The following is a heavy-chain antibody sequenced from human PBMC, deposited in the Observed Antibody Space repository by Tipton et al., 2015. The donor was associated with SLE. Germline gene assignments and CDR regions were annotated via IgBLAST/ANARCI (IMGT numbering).Heavy chain of an antibody. CDR1: GGSLSSYY. Sequence: TLSLTCTVSGGSLSSYYWSWTRQPPGKGLEWIGYIYTSGSTNYNPSLKSRVTISVDTSKNQFSLKLSSVTAADTAVYYCARGLSIAAAGPFGYWGQGTLVTVSS. CDR2: IYTSGST. CDR3: ARGLSIAAAGPFGY. J-gene: IGHJ4*02. D-gene: IGHD6-13*01. V-gene: IGHV4-4*08.